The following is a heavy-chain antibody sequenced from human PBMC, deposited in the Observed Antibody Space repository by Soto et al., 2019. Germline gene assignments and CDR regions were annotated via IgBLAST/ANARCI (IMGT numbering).Heavy chain of an antibody. D-gene: IGHD2-2*01. CDR1: GFTFSSYG. Sequence: QVQLVESGGGVVQPGRSLRLSCAASGFTFSSYGMHWVRQAPGKGLEWVAVISYDGSNKYYADSVKGRFTISRDNSKNXLXLXXNSLRAEDTAVYYCAKGDIVVVPAAMQHYYYGMDVWGQGTTVTVSS. V-gene: IGHV3-30*18. J-gene: IGHJ6*02. CDR3: AKGDIVVVPAAMQHYYYGMDV. CDR2: ISYDGSNK.